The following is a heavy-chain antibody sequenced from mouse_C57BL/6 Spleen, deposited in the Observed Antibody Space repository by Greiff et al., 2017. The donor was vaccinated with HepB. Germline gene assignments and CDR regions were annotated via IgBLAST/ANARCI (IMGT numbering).Heavy chain of an antibody. CDR3: ASTVVALDY. J-gene: IGHJ2*01. D-gene: IGHD1-1*01. Sequence: QVQLQQPGAELVKPGASVKLSCKASGYTFTSYWMQWVKQRPGQGLEWIGEIDPSDSYTNYNQKFKGKATLTVDTSSSTAYMQLSSLTSEDSAVYYCASTVVALDYWGQGTTLTVSS. CDR2: IDPSDSYT. V-gene: IGHV1-50*01. CDR1: GYTFTSYW.